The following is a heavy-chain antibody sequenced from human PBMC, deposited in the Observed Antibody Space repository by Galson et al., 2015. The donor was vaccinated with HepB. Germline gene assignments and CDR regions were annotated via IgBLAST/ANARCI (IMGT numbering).Heavy chain of an antibody. CDR1: GFIFGYYG. J-gene: IGHJ4*02. CDR2: ISDDGSNK. D-gene: IGHD5-24*01. Sequence: SLRLSCAASGFIFGYYGMHWVRQAPGKGLEWVAVISDDGSNKYYADSVKGRFTISRDNSKNTLTLQMNSLRAEDTAVYYCAKGRRDGYNFGQFDYWGQGTLVTVSS. CDR3: AKGRRDGYNFGQFDY. V-gene: IGHV3-30*18.